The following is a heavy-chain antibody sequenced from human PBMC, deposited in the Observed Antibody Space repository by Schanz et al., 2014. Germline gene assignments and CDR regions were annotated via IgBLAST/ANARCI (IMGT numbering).Heavy chain of an antibody. D-gene: IGHD3-9*01. V-gene: IGHV1-69*02. CDR1: GGTFSSST. Sequence: QVQLVQSGAEVKKPGSSVKVSCKASGGTFSSSTLTWVRQAPGQGLEWMGRIIPILDKTNYAQKFQGRVTMTADKSTSTVYMEVSDRRTEDEAVDYCAKVDRTRYYAMDVWGQGTTVTVSS. J-gene: IGHJ6*02. CDR2: IIPILDKT. CDR3: AKVDRTRYYAMDV.